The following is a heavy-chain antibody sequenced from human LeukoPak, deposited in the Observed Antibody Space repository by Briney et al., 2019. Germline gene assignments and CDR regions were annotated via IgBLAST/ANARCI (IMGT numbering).Heavy chain of an antibody. CDR2: ISSNGGGT. CDR1: GFTFSSFA. CDR3: ARVMIGTVNWFDP. J-gene: IGHJ5*02. D-gene: IGHD3-22*01. V-gene: IGHV3-64*01. Sequence: GGSLRLSCAASGFTFSSFAMSWVRQAPGKGLDYVSAISSNGGGTYYANSVKGRFTISRDNAKNSLYLQMNSLRAEDTAVYYCARVMIGTVNWFDPWGQGTLVTVSS.